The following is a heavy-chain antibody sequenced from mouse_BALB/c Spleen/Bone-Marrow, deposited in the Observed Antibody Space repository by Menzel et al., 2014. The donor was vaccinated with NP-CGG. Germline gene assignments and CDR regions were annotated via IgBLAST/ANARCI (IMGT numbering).Heavy chain of an antibody. Sequence: EVQLQRAGTVLARPRASGKMSCKASGYTFTSYWMHWVKQRPGQGLEWIGAIYPGNSDTNYNQKFKGKAKLTAVTSTSTAYMELSSLTNEDSAVYYCTSDYDDYWGQGTTLTVSS. CDR2: IYPGNSDT. V-gene: IGHV1-5*01. J-gene: IGHJ2*01. CDR1: GYTFTSYW. D-gene: IGHD2-4*01. CDR3: TSDYDDY.